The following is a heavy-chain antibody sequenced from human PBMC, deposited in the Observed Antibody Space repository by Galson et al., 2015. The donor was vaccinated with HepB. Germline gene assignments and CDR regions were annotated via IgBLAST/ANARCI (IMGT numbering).Heavy chain of an antibody. CDR1: GFSFSSYV. CDR3: AKCGSGSPDYFDY. CDR2: ITSGGGRT. V-gene: IGHV3-23*01. Sequence: SLRLSCATSGFSFSSYVMSWVRQAPGKGLEWVSFITSGGGRTYYADSVKGRFTISRDNSKNTLYLQMNSLRAEDTAVYYCAKCGSGSPDYFDYWGQGTLVTVSS. J-gene: IGHJ4*02. D-gene: IGHD3-10*01.